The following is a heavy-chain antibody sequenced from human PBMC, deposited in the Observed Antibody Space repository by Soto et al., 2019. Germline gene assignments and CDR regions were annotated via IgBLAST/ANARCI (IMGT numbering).Heavy chain of an antibody. Sequence: QVQLVQSGAEVKKPGASVKVSCKASGYTFTSYGISWVRQAPGQGLEWMGWISAYNGNTNYAQKLQGRVTMTTDTSTSTAYMELRSLRSDDTAVYYCARETYYYDSSGYYYGGYYYYGMDVWGQGTTVTVSS. D-gene: IGHD3-22*01. V-gene: IGHV1-18*04. CDR1: GYTFTSYG. J-gene: IGHJ6*02. CDR3: ARETYYYDSSGYYYGGYYYYGMDV. CDR2: ISAYNGNT.